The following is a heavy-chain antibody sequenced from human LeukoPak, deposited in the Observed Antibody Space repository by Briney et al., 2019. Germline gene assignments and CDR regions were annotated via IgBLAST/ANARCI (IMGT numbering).Heavy chain of an antibody. Sequence: ASVKVSCKASGYTFTSYDINWVRQATGQGLEWMGWMNPNSGNTGYAQKFQGRVTMTRNTSISTAYMELSSLRSEDTAVYYCARGRVLRFLEWWVSTRTYYYYYMDVWGKGTTVTVSS. CDR1: GYTFTSYD. D-gene: IGHD3-3*01. J-gene: IGHJ6*03. V-gene: IGHV1-8*01. CDR2: MNPNSGNT. CDR3: ARGRVLRFLEWWVSTRTYYYYYMDV.